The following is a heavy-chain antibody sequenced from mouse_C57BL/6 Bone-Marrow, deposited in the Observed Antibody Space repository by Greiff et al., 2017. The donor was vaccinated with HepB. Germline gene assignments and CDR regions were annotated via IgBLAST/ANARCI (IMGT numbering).Heavy chain of an antibody. V-gene: IGHV5-6*02. CDR2: ISSGGSYT. J-gene: IGHJ3*01. CDR1: GFTFSSYG. D-gene: IGHD1-1*01. CDR3: VRGFYYYGSSPFAY. Sequence: EVMLVESGGDLVKPGGSLKLSCAASGFTFSSYGMSWVRQTPDKRLEWVATISSGGSYTYYPDSVKGRFTISRDNAKNTLYLQMSSLKSEDTAMYYCVRGFYYYGSSPFAYWGQGTLVTVSA.